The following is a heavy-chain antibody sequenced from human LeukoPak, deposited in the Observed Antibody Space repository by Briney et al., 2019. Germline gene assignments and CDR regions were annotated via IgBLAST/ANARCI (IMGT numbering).Heavy chain of an antibody. CDR3: ARDTRATAGLNWFDP. Sequence: SETLSLTCTVSGGSISSYYWSWIRQPAGKGLEWIGRIYTSGSTNYNPSLKSRVSMSVDTSKNQFSLKLSSVTAADTAVYYCARDTRATAGLNWFDPWGQGTLVTVSP. D-gene: IGHD6-13*01. CDR2: IYTSGST. J-gene: IGHJ5*02. CDR1: GGSISSYY. V-gene: IGHV4-4*07.